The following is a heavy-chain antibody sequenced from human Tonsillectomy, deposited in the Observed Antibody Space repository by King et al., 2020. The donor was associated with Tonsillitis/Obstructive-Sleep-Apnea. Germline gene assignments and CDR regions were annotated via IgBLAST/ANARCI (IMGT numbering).Heavy chain of an antibody. CDR2: IYYSGST. Sequence: PLQESGPGLVKPSETLSLTCTVSGGSISSSSYYWGWIRQPPGKGLEWIGSIYYSGSTYYNPSLKSRVTISVDTSKNQFSLKLSSVTAADTAVYYCARHVLRFLGWLPFDYWGQGTLVTVSS. J-gene: IGHJ4*02. CDR1: GGSISSSSYY. D-gene: IGHD3-3*01. V-gene: IGHV4-39*01. CDR3: ARHVLRFLGWLPFDY.